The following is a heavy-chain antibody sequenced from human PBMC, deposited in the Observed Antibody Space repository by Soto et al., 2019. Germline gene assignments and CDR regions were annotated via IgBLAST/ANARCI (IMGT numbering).Heavy chain of an antibody. J-gene: IGHJ4*02. V-gene: IGHV1-2*04. CDR3: ARDATIAARPGYFDY. D-gene: IGHD6-6*01. Sequence: VKVSCKASGYTFTGYYMHWVRQAPGQGLEWMGWINPNSGGTNYAQKFQGWVTMTRDTSISTAYMELSRLRSDDTAVYYCARDATIAARPGYFDYWGQGTLVTVS. CDR1: GYTFTGYY. CDR2: INPNSGGT.